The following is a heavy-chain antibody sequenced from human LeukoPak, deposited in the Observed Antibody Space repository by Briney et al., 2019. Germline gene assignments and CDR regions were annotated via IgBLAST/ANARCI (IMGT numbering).Heavy chain of an antibody. Sequence: SETLSLTCAVYGGSFSGYYWSWIRQSPGKGLEWIGEINHSGSTNYNPSLKSRVTISVDTSKNQFSLKLSSVTAADTAVYYCARGRDSSGWYYYYGMDVWGQGTTVTVSS. V-gene: IGHV4-34*01. CDR1: GGSFSGYY. CDR3: ARGRDSSGWYYYYGMDV. D-gene: IGHD6-19*01. CDR2: INHSGST. J-gene: IGHJ6*02.